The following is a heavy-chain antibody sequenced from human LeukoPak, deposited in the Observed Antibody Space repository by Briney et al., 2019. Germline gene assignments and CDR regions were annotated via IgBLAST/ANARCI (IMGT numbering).Heavy chain of an antibody. D-gene: IGHD6-19*01. CDR1: GFTFSSYV. V-gene: IGHV3-23*01. CDR3: AKGEASGWYYFDY. CDR2: ISGSGGST. Sequence: GGSLRLSCAASGFTFSSYVMSWVRQAPGKGLEWVSAISGSGGSTYYADSVKGRFTISRDNSKNTLYLQKNSLRAEDTAVYYCAKGEASGWYYFDYWGQGTLVTVSS. J-gene: IGHJ4*02.